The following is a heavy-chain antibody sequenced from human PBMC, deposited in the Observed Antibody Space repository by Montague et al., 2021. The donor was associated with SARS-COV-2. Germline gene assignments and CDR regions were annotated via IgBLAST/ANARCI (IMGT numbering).Heavy chain of an antibody. J-gene: IGHJ2*01. D-gene: IGHD5-18*01. V-gene: IGHV4-39*01. CDR2: SCDGGTS. Sequence: SETLSLTCTVSSGSVSSSIYYWGWIRQPPGKGPEWIGGSCDGGTSSYNPSLKSRVTISIDTTKNQCSLKLTAVTAADTAVYLCAGQEIQLRFDLWGRGTLVTVSS. CDR3: AGQEIQLRFDL. CDR1: SGSVSSSIYY.